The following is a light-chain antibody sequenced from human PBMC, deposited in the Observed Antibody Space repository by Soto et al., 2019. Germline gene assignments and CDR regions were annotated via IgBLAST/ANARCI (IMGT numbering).Light chain of an antibody. Sequence: QSALTQPASVSGSPGQSITISCTGTSSDVGGYNYVSWYQQYPGKAPKLMIYDVSNRPSGVSNRFSGSKSGNTASLTISGLQAEDEDDYYCTSYTTSSTLVFGTGTKVTVL. CDR2: DVS. CDR3: TSYTTSSTLV. V-gene: IGLV2-14*01. CDR1: SSDVGGYNY. J-gene: IGLJ1*01.